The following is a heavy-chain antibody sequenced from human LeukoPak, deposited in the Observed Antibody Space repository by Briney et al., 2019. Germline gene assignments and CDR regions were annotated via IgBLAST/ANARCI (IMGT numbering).Heavy chain of an antibody. CDR3: AREEAGRGSSPFDY. Sequence: SETLSLTCTVSGGSIGSHYGSWIRQPPGKGLEWIGYISYSGNTKYNPSLKSRVTISLDTSKDQFSLRLSSVTPADTAVYYCAREEAGRGSSPFDYWGQGTLVTVSS. D-gene: IGHD6-6*01. CDR1: GGSIGSHY. V-gene: IGHV4-59*11. CDR2: ISYSGNT. J-gene: IGHJ4*02.